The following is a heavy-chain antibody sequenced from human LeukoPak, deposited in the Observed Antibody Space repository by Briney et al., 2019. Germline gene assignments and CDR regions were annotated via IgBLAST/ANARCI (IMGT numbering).Heavy chain of an antibody. Sequence: GGSLRLSYAASGFTFSSYGMHWVRQAPGKALEWVAVISYDGSNKYYTDSVKGRFTISRDNSKNTLYLQMNSLRAEDTAVYYCAKPHYCSSTSCYGESPFDYWGQGTLVTVSS. CDR3: AKPHYCSSTSCYGESPFDY. J-gene: IGHJ4*02. V-gene: IGHV3-30*18. CDR2: ISYDGSNK. D-gene: IGHD2-2*01. CDR1: GFTFSSYG.